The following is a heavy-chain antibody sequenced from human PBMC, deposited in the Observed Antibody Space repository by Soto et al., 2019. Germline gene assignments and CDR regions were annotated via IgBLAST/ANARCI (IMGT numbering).Heavy chain of an antibody. CDR1: GYTFTTFG. J-gene: IGHJ6*02. V-gene: IGHV1-18*01. CDR2: IAPYNGVT. Sequence: QVQLVQSGAEVKEPGASVKVSCKASGYTFTTFGITWVRQSPGQGLEWMGWIAPYNGVTNYAQSFQDRFTMTTVTSTRTGYMELRRLRYDATAVYDCSAGITLVRGVMSYGMDVWGQGTTVTVSS. CDR3: SAGITLVRGVMSYGMDV. D-gene: IGHD3-10*01.